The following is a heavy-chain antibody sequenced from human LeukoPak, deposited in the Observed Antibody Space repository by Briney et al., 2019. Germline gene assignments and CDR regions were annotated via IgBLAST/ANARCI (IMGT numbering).Heavy chain of an antibody. Sequence: SETLSLTCTVSGGSISSSSYYWGWIRQPPGKGLEWIGSIYYSGSTYYNPSLKSRVTISVDTSKNQFSLKLSSVTAADTAVYYCASTGALATIFGVEMVFDPWGQGTLVTVSS. V-gene: IGHV4-39*01. J-gene: IGHJ5*02. CDR3: ASTGALATIFGVEMVFDP. D-gene: IGHD3-3*01. CDR1: GGSISSSSYY. CDR2: IYYSGST.